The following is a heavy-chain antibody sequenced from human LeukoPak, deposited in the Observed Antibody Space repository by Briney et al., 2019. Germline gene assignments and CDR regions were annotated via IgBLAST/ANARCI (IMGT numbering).Heavy chain of an antibody. D-gene: IGHD3-22*01. CDR2: ISSSGTYI. J-gene: IGHJ4*02. CDR3: ARFVWSTGYYHDY. CDR1: GFPFSSYG. Sequence: PGGSLGLSCEAFGFPFSSYGMNWFRQPPGKGRERAPSISSSGTYIYYADSVNGRFTISRDNAKNSLYLQMNSPRAEDTAVYYCARFVWSTGYYHDYWGQGTLVTVSS. V-gene: IGHV3-21*01.